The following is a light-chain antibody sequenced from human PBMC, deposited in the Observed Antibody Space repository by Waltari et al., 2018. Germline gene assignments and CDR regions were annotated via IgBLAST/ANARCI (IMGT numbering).Light chain of an antibody. CDR2: GVN. Sequence: QSVLTQPPSVSGAPGQRVTISCSGSGSNLGAGSDVHWYRQLPGKAPTLLISGVNTRPPGVSDRFSGSQFDTSASLAIAGLQADDEADYYCQSYDTTLSVVFGGGTKLTVL. CDR1: GSNLGAGSD. CDR3: QSYDTTLSVV. V-gene: IGLV1-40*01. J-gene: IGLJ2*01.